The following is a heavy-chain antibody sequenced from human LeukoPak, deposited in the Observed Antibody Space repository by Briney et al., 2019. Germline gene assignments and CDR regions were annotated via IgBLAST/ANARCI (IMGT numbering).Heavy chain of an antibody. Sequence: PSETLSLTCTVPGGSISSYYRSWIRQPPGKGLEWIGYIYYSGSTNYNPSLKSRVTISVDTSKNQFSLKLSSVTAADTAVYYCARFYSSSWQNWFDPWGQGTLVTVSS. CDR2: IYYSGST. J-gene: IGHJ5*02. CDR1: GGSISSYY. CDR3: ARFYSSSWQNWFDP. D-gene: IGHD6-13*01. V-gene: IGHV4-59*08.